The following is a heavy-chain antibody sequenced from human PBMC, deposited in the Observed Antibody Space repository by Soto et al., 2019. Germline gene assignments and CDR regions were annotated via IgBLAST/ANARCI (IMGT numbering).Heavy chain of an antibody. Sequence: GGSLRLSCAASGFTFSSYAMSWVRQAPGKGLEWVSAISGSGGSTYYADSVKGRFTISRDNSKNTLYLQMNSLRAEDTAVYYCAKDSYSSSWYEGWFDPWGQGTLVTVSS. CDR2: ISGSGGST. CDR3: AKDSYSSSWYEGWFDP. V-gene: IGHV3-23*01. J-gene: IGHJ5*02. D-gene: IGHD6-13*01. CDR1: GFTFSSYA.